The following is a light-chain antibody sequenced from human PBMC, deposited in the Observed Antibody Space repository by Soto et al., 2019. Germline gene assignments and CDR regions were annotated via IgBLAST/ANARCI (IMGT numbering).Light chain of an antibody. CDR3: QHYGASPCT. CDR1: ESVYINS. CDR2: GAS. V-gene: IGKV3-20*01. Sequence: EIVLTQSPGTLSLSPGESATLSCKASESVYINSFAWYYQKPGQPPRLLIYGASTRATGIPDRFSGSGSATDFVLSINRLEVEDSGMYYCQHYGASPCTFGPGTRVDIK. J-gene: IGKJ3*01.